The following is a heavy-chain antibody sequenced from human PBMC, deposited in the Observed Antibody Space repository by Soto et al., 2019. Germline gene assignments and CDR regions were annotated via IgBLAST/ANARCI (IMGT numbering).Heavy chain of an antibody. D-gene: IGHD3-22*01. Sequence: SVKVSCKASGGTFSSYAISWVRQAPGQGLEWMGGIIPIFGTANYAQKFQGRVTITADESTSTAYMELSSLRSEDTAVYYCARVPYDSSGYYNYWFDPWGQGTLVTVSS. J-gene: IGHJ5*02. CDR1: GGTFSSYA. CDR2: IIPIFGTA. V-gene: IGHV1-69*13. CDR3: ARVPYDSSGYYNYWFDP.